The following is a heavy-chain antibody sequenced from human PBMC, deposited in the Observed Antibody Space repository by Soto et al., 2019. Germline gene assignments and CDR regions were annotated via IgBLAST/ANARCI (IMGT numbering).Heavy chain of an antibody. CDR1: GYTFTSYA. Sequence: ASVKVSCKASGYTFTSYAMHWVLQAPGQRLEWMGWINAGNGNTKYSQKFQGRVTITRDTSASTAYMELSSLRSEDTAVYHCARDPTYYDFWSGWHYYGMDVWGQGTTVTVSS. J-gene: IGHJ6*02. CDR3: ARDPTYYDFWSGWHYYGMDV. D-gene: IGHD3-3*01. CDR2: INAGNGNT. V-gene: IGHV1-3*01.